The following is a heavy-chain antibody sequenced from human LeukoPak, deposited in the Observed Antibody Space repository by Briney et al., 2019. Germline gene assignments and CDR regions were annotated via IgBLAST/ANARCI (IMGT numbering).Heavy chain of an antibody. Sequence: GRSLRLSCAASGFTFFSYGMHWVRQAPGKGPEWVSLIWYDGGNKYYADSVKGRFTISRDNSQNTLSLQMNSLRAEDTAVYYCAKTRPGKPFEFDIWGQGTMVTVSS. J-gene: IGHJ3*02. CDR2: IWYDGGNK. V-gene: IGHV3-33*06. CDR1: GFTFFSYG. D-gene: IGHD1-1*01. CDR3: AKTRPGKPFEFDI.